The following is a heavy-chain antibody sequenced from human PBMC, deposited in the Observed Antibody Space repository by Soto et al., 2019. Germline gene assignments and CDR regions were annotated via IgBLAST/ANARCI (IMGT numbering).Heavy chain of an antibody. V-gene: IGHV4-39*07. J-gene: IGHJ4*02. CDR3: ARDYGDYVDY. D-gene: IGHD4-17*01. CDR2: IYYSGST. Sequence: PSETLSLTCTVPGGSISSSSYYWGWIRQPPGKGLEWIGSIYYSGSTYYNPSLKSRVTISVDTSKNQFSLKLSSVTAADTAVYYCARDYGDYVDYWGQGTLVTVSS. CDR1: GGSISSSSYY.